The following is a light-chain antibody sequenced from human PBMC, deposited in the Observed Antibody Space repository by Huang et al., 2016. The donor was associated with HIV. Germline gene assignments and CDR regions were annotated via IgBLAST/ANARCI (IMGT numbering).Light chain of an antibody. J-gene: IGKJ1*01. CDR1: QNVSTN. CDR3: QHYDNWAPAT. CDR2: GAS. Sequence: EIVMTQSPVTLSVSPGESATLSCRASQNVSTNLAWYQHKPGRAPRLLIYGASTRATSVPARLGASGSGTEFTLTVGGLRSDDFAVYYCQHYDNWAPATFGQGTKLEFK. V-gene: IGKV3-15*01.